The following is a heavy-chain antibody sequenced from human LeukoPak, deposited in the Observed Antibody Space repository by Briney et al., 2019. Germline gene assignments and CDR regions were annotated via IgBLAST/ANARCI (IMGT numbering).Heavy chain of an antibody. Sequence: GGSLRLSCAASGFTFNKYGMYWVRQPPGKGLEWVAVISSDGSFKDYADYVKGRFTISRDNSKNTVHLQMTSLRTEDTAVYYCAKDQSSNFFDYWGQGTLVTVSS. CDR2: ISSDGSFK. D-gene: IGHD6-13*01. J-gene: IGHJ4*02. CDR1: GFTFNKYG. CDR3: AKDQSSNFFDY. V-gene: IGHV3-30*18.